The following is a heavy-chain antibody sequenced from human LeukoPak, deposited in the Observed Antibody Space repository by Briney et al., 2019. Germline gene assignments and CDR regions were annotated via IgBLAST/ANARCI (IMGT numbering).Heavy chain of an antibody. D-gene: IGHD6-6*01. CDR2: IYPGDSDT. CDR3: ARLGPDSSSINYFDF. J-gene: IGHJ4*02. Sequence: KPGESLKISCKGSGYSFTSYWIGWVRQMPGKGLEWMGIIYPGDSDTRYSPSLQGQVSISADESIGTAYLQWSSLKASDTAMYYCARLGPDSSSINYFDFWGQGTLVTVST. V-gene: IGHV5-51*03. CDR1: GYSFTSYW.